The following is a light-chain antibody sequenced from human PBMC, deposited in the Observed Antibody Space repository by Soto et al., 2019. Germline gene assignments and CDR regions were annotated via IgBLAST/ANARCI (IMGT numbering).Light chain of an antibody. V-gene: IGLV4-69*01. Sequence: QPVLTQSPSASASLRASVKLTCTLSSGHSTYAIAWHQQQSEKGPRYLMIVNTDGSHTKGDGIPDRFSGSSSGAERYLIISVLQSEDDADYYCQAWGPGVFFGGGTKLTLL. CDR1: SGHSTYA. CDR2: VNTDGSH. J-gene: IGLJ2*01. CDR3: QAWGPGVF.